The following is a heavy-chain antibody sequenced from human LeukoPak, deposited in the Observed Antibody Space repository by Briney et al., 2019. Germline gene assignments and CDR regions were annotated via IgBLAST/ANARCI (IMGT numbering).Heavy chain of an antibody. J-gene: IGHJ4*02. CDR3: ARHYMGSNYNHGLDY. D-gene: IGHD3-10*01. CDR2: INHSGST. Sequence: PSETLSLTCAVYGGSFSGYYWSWIRQPPGKGLEWIGEINHSGSTNYNPSLKSRVTISVDTSKNQFSLKLSSVTAADTAVYYCARHYMGSNYNHGLDYWGQGTLVTVSS. CDR1: GGSFSGYY. V-gene: IGHV4-34*01.